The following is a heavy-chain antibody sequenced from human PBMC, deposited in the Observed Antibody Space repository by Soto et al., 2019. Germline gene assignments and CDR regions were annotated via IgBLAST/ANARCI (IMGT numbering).Heavy chain of an antibody. CDR3: AKRYIGVGAAINFAY. CDR1: GFTFSDYA. CDR2: ISYSGGST. D-gene: IGHD2-15*01. J-gene: IGHJ4*02. V-gene: IGHV3-23*01. Sequence: EVQLLESGGGLVQPGGSLRLSCAASGFTFSDYAMNWVRQAPGKGLEWVSTISYSGGSTYYADSVKGRFTISRDNSKNTLYLQMNSLRAEDTAVYYCAKRYIGVGAAINFAYWGQGTLVTVSS.